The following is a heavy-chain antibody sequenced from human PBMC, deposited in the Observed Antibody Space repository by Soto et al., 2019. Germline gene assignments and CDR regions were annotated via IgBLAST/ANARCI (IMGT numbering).Heavy chain of an antibody. CDR2: INPSGGST. D-gene: IGHD3-3*01. CDR1: GYTFTSYY. Sequence: ASVKVSCKASGYTFTSYYMHWVRQAPGQGLEWMGIINPSGGSTSYAQKFQGRVTMTRDTSTSTVYMELSSLRSEDTAVYYCARDTVDYDFWSGHNYGMDVWGQGXTVTVSS. CDR3: ARDTVDYDFWSGHNYGMDV. J-gene: IGHJ6*02. V-gene: IGHV1-46*01.